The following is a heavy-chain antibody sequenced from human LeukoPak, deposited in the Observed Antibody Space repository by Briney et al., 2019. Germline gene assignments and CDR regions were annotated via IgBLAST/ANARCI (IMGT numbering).Heavy chain of an antibody. V-gene: IGHV4-34*01. CDR3: ARHIVVVVATQTRYYYYGMDV. D-gene: IGHD2-15*01. Sequence: SETLSLTCAVYGGSFSGYYWSWLRQPPGKGLEWIGEINHSGSTNYNPSLKSRVTISVDTSKNQFSLKLSSVTAADTAVYYCARHIVVVVATQTRYYYYGMDVWGQGTTVTVSS. CDR1: GGSFSGYY. J-gene: IGHJ6*02. CDR2: INHSGST.